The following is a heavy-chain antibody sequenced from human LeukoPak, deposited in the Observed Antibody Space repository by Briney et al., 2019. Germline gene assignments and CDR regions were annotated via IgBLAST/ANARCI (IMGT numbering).Heavy chain of an antibody. Sequence: PGGSLRLSCAVSGFTFSSYWMTWVRQAPGKGLEWVANIKQDGSEKYYVDSVKGRFTISKDNAKSSLYLQMNSLRAEDTAVYYCARELRGYYPRHFDYWGQGTLVTVSS. CDR1: GFTFSSYW. CDR2: IKQDGSEK. D-gene: IGHD3-22*01. V-gene: IGHV3-7*04. CDR3: ARELRGYYPRHFDY. J-gene: IGHJ4*02.